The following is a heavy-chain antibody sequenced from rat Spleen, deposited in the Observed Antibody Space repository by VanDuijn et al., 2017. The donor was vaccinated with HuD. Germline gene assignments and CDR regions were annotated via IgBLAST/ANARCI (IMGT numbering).Heavy chain of an antibody. CDR2: IKAKSNNYAT. CDR1: AFTFSNAW. CDR3: TCGDNWAPFDY. Sequence: EVQLVETGGSLVQPGKSLKLTCATSAFTFSNAWMHWVRQSPEKQLEWVAQIKAKSNNYATYYAESVKGRFTFSRDDPKSSVYLQMNIVKEEDTAIYYCTCGDNWAPFDYWGQGVMVTVSS. J-gene: IGHJ2*01. D-gene: IGHD1-9*01. V-gene: IGHV6-8*01.